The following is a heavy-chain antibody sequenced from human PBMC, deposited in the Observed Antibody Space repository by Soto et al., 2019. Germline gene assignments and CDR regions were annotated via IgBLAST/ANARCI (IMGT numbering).Heavy chain of an antibody. V-gene: IGHV3-23*04. CDR2: ISGSGGST. J-gene: IGHJ4*02. CDR1: GFTFSSYA. D-gene: IGHD3-9*01. CDR3: AKDRSYYDILTGYYKGEMGAYFDY. Sequence: EVQLVESGGGLVQPGGSLRLSCAASGFTFSSYAMSWVRQAPGKGLEWVSAISGSGGSTYYADSVKGRFTISRDNSKNTLYLQMNSLRAEDTAVYYCAKDRSYYDILTGYYKGEMGAYFDYWGQGTLVTVSS.